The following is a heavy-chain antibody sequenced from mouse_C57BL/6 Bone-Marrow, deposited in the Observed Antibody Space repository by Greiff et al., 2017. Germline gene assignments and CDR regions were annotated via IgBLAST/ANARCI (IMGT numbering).Heavy chain of an antibody. J-gene: IGHJ4*01. CDR2: ISSGGSYT. V-gene: IGHV5-6*02. Sequence: DVQLQESGGDLVKPGGSLKLSCAASGFTFSSYGMSWVRQTPDKRLEWVATISSGGSYTYYPDSVKGRFTISRDNAKNTLYLQMRSLKSEETAMYYCARRRRGAMDYWGQGTSVTVSS. CDR1: GFTFSSYG. CDR3: ARRRRGAMDY.